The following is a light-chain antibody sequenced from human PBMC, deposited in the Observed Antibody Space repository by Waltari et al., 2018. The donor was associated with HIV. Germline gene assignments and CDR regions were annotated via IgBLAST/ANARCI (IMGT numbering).Light chain of an antibody. Sequence: QSALTQPRSLSGSPGQSVTISCTETRSDVGGYNYVPWYQQHPGKAPKVMIYDVSKRPSGVPDRFSGSKSGNTASLTISGLQAEDEADYYCCSYAGSYIWVFGGGTKLTVL. V-gene: IGLV2-11*01. CDR3: CSYAGSYIWV. CDR2: DVS. J-gene: IGLJ3*02. CDR1: RSDVGGYNY.